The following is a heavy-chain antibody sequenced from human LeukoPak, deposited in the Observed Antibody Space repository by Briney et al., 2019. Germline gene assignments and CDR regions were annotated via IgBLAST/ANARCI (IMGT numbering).Heavy chain of an antibody. V-gene: IGHV1-8*03. Sequence: ASVKVSCKASGYTFTSYGISWVRQAPGQWLEWMGWMNPNSGNTGYAQRFQGRVTITRNTSISTAYMELNSLTSEDTAVYFCATRRLERRAGSWFDPWGQGTLVTVSS. J-gene: IGHJ5*02. D-gene: IGHD3-3*01. CDR1: GYTFTSYG. CDR3: ATRRLERRAGSWFDP. CDR2: MNPNSGNT.